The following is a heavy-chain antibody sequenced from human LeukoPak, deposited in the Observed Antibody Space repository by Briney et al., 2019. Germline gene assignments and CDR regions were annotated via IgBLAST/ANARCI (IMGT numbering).Heavy chain of an antibody. J-gene: IGHJ3*02. CDR2: IYYSGST. D-gene: IGHD1-26*01. Sequence: SETLSLTCTVSGGSISSSSYYWGWIRQPPGKGLELIGSIYYSGSTYYNPSLKRRVNISVETSKNQSSLKLSSVTAADTAVYYCARGWELLRAFDIWGQGTMVTVSS. V-gene: IGHV4-39*01. CDR3: ARGWELLRAFDI. CDR1: GGSISSSSYY.